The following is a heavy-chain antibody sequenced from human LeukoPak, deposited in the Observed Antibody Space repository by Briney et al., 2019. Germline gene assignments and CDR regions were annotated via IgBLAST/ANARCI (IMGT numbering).Heavy chain of an antibody. Sequence: GSLRLSCAASGFTFISYAMHWVRQAPGKGLEWVAVISYDGSNKYYADSVKGRFTIPRDNSKNTLYLQMNSLRAEDTAVYYCAREARTTLDYWGQGTLVTVSS. CDR3: AREARTTLDY. CDR1: GFTFISYA. J-gene: IGHJ4*02. D-gene: IGHD2/OR15-2a*01. CDR2: ISYDGSNK. V-gene: IGHV3-30*04.